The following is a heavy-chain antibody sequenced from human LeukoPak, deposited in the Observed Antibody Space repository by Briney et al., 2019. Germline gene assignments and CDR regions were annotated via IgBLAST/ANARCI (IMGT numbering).Heavy chain of an antibody. Sequence: PGGSLRLTCVASEFRFGRDWISWVRQAPGKGLEWVACIKQDGSEEYYVGSVRGRFTVSVDNGKNSLYLQMNSLRAEDTARYYCATLDITKSVFWGRGTAVTVSS. J-gene: IGHJ1*01. CDR3: ATLDITKSVF. D-gene: IGHD2-2*03. CDR2: IKQDGSEE. CDR1: EFRFGRDW. V-gene: IGHV3-7*01.